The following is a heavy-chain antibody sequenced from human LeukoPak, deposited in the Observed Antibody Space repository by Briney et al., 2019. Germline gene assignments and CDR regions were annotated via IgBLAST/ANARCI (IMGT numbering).Heavy chain of an antibody. D-gene: IGHD3-22*01. CDR1: GGSISGGGYS. CDR2: IYHSGST. J-gene: IGHJ3*02. CDR3: ARTDYYDSSGRTHAFDI. V-gene: IGHV4-30-2*01. Sequence: SETLSLTCAVSGGSISGGGYSWSWIRQPPGKGLEWIGYIYHSGSTYYNPSLKSRVTISVDRSKNQFSLKLSSVTAADTAVYYCARTDYYDSSGRTHAFDIWGQGTMVTVSS.